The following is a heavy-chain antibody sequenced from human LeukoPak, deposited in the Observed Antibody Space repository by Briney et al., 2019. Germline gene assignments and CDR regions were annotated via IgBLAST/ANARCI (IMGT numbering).Heavy chain of an antibody. CDR2: IRNKANNYAT. V-gene: IGHV3-73*01. CDR3: SSLSAGSAEGY. CDR1: ALTFSGFT. Sequence: PGGSLRLSCAASALTFSGFTIHWVRQASGKGLEWVGRIRNKANNYATAYAASVKGRFTISRDDSKNTAYLQMNSLKTEDTAVYYCSSLSAGSAEGYWGQGTLVTVSS. D-gene: IGHD2-15*01. J-gene: IGHJ4*02.